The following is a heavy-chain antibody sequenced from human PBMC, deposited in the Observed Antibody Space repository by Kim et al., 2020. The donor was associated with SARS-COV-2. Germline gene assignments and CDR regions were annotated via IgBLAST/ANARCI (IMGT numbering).Heavy chain of an antibody. CDR3: ASNSRGGGYDLFDY. V-gene: IGHV1-46*01. Sequence: QTFQGRVTMTRDTSTSTVYMELSSLRSEDTAVYYCASNSRGGGYDLFDYWGQGTLVTVSS. J-gene: IGHJ4*02. D-gene: IGHD5-12*01.